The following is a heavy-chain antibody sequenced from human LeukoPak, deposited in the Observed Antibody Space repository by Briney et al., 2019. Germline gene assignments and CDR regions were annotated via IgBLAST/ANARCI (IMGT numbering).Heavy chain of an antibody. CDR3: AKYFRADSGNYYRSFDY. CDR2: IKEDGSEK. CDR1: GFSFSDNW. J-gene: IGHJ4*02. V-gene: IGHV3-7*05. Sequence: GGSLRLSCAASGFSFSDNWMSWVRQAPGKGLEWVANIKEDGSEKNYVDSVKGRFTISRDNAKNSLYLQMISLSAEDTAVYYCAKYFRADSGNYYRSFDYWGQGTLVTVSS. D-gene: IGHD1-26*01.